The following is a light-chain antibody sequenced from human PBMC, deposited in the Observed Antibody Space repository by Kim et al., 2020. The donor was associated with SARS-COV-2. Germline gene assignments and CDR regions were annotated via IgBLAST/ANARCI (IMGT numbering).Light chain of an antibody. Sequence: EIVLTQSPGTLSLYPGERATLSCRVIQTVTRSDVDWYQRKPRQTPRLLIYDASIRAAGIPDRFSGSGSRTDFTLTISVLQPEDFAVYYCQQCDTSPLTFGGVTEVDIK. CDR2: DAS. CDR1: QTVTRSD. J-gene: IGKJ4*01. V-gene: IGKV3-20*01. CDR3: QQCDTSPLT.